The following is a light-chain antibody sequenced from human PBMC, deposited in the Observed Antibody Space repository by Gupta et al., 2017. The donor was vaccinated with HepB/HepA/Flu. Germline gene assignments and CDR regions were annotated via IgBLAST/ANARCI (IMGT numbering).Light chain of an antibody. CDR1: ALPKQY. Sequence: SYELPQPPSVSVSPGQTARITCSGDALPKQYAYWYQEKPGQALVLVIYKDSERPSGIPERFSGSSSGTTVTLTISGVQAEDEADYYCQSADSSGTRVFGGGTKLTVL. CDR3: QSADSSGTRV. J-gene: IGLJ3*02. V-gene: IGLV3-25*03. CDR2: KDS.